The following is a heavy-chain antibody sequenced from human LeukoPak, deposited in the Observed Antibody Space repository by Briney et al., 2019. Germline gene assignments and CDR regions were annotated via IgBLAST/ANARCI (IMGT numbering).Heavy chain of an antibody. CDR2: ISSSSRDI. Sequence: PGGSLRLSCAASGFTFSSYTMNWVRQAPGKGLEWVAAISSSSRDIFYADSVKGRFSISRDNTQNSLSLQMSSLKAEDTAVYYCVREAAATLFDYWGQGTLVTVSS. V-gene: IGHV3-21*01. CDR1: GFTFSSYT. D-gene: IGHD1-26*01. J-gene: IGHJ4*02. CDR3: VREAAATLFDY.